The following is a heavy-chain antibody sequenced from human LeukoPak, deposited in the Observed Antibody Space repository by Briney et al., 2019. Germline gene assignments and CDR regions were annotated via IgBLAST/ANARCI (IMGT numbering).Heavy chain of an antibody. D-gene: IGHD6-13*01. J-gene: IGHJ4*02. V-gene: IGHV3-33*01. CDR3: ASAAGPFDN. Sequence: GGSLRLSCEAPGFTFSAYGMHWVRQAPGKGLEWVAVIWFDGSNKYYADSVKGRFTISRDNSKNTLYLQMNSLRAEDTAVYYCASAAGPFDNWGQGTLVTVSS. CDR1: GFTFSAYG. CDR2: IWFDGSNK.